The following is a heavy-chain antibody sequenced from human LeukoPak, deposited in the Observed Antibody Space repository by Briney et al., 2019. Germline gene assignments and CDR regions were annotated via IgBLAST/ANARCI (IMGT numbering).Heavy chain of an antibody. J-gene: IGHJ6*03. CDR3: ARASRAAILTGYWSRAYYYYMDV. V-gene: IGHV1-8*03. D-gene: IGHD3-9*01. CDR1: GYTFTNYD. CDR2: MNPNSGNT. Sequence: ASVKVSCKASGYTFTNYDINWVRQATGQGLEWLGWMNPNSGNTGYAQKFQGRVTITRNTSISTAYMELSSLRSEDTAVYYCARASRAAILTGYWSRAYYYYMDVWGKGTTVTISS.